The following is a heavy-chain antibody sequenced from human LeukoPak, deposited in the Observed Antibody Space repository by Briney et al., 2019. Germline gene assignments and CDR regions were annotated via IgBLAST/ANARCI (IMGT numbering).Heavy chain of an antibody. V-gene: IGHV3-23*01. D-gene: IGHD4-17*01. CDR3: AKGHGDWGGNYLDH. CDR2: ISASGSTI. Sequence: GGSLRLSCIASGFTFTHYAMTWVRQAPGKGLEWVSDISASGSTIHYADSVKGRFTVSRDNSKNTVFLEMISLRVEDTALYHCAKGHGDWGGNYLDHWGQGAQVTVSS. J-gene: IGHJ4*02. CDR1: GFTFTHYA.